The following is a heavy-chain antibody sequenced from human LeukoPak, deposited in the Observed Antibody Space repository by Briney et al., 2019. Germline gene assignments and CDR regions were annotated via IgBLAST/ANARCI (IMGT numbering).Heavy chain of an antibody. D-gene: IGHD5/OR15-5a*01. J-gene: IGHJ4*02. CDR3: ACLSVSHNNYFDY. CDR2: FSYSGST. V-gene: IGHV4-59*08. CDR1: GASIDTYY. Sequence: PSETLSLTCTVSGASIDTYYWTWIRQPPGKGLEWIGDFSYSGSTSYSSSLKSRVTISVDTSRNQISLKLTSATAADTAFYYCACLSVSHNNYFDYWGQGILVTVSS.